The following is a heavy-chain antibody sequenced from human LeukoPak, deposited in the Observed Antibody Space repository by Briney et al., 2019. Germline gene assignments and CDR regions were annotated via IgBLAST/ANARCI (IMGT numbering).Heavy chain of an antibody. V-gene: IGHV4-59*01. CDR2: IYYSGST. Sequence: SETLSLTYTVSGGSISSYYWSWIRQPPGKGLEWIGYIYYSGSTNYNPSLKSRVTISVDTSKNQFSLKLSSVTAADTAVYYCARAKVGYSSSWYTSDYWGQGTLVTVSS. CDR3: ARAKVGYSSSWYTSDY. CDR1: GGSISSYY. D-gene: IGHD6-13*01. J-gene: IGHJ4*02.